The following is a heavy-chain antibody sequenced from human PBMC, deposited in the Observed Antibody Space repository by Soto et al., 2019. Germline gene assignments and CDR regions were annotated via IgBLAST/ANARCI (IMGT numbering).Heavy chain of an antibody. Sequence: QITLRESGPTLVKSGQTLTLTCTFSGFSLSTNGVGVGWIRQPPRKALEWLTLIYWDDDKRYSSSLKSRLTIHRGTSTNQVVLTLTNMDPLDTATYYCAHSKRLGGTYDDKGMDVWGQGTTVTVSS. CDR3: AHSKRLGGTYDDKGMDV. J-gene: IGHJ6*02. V-gene: IGHV2-5*02. CDR1: GFSLSTNGVG. D-gene: IGHD4-17*01. CDR2: IYWDDDK.